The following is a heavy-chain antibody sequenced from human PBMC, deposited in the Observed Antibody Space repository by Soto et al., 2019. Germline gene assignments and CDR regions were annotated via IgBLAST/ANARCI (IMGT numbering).Heavy chain of an antibody. V-gene: IGHV3-48*02. J-gene: IGHJ3*02. CDR1: GFTFSSYS. Sequence: GGSLRLSCAASGFTFSSYSMNWVRQAPGKGLEWVSYISSSSSTIYYADSVKGRFTISRDNAKNSLYLQMNSLRDEDTAVYYCAREGPITLDDAFDIWGQGIMVTVPS. CDR3: AREGPITLDDAFDI. CDR2: ISSSSSTI. D-gene: IGHD3-10*01.